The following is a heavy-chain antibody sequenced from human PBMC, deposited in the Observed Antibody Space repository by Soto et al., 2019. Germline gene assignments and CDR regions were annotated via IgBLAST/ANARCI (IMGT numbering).Heavy chain of an antibody. Sequence: QVQLVESGGGVVQPGRSLRLSCAASGFNFNNYGMHWVRQAPGKGLEWVAVIWNDGNGYYYANSVKGRFTISRDNSKNTLYLQMRRLRAEGTAVYYCARRQISPPTRGAASARGGMDVWGQGTTVTVSS. CDR1: GFNFNNYG. J-gene: IGHJ6*02. CDR3: ARRQISPPTRGAASARGGMDV. V-gene: IGHV3-33*01. D-gene: IGHD6-13*01. CDR2: IWNDGNGY.